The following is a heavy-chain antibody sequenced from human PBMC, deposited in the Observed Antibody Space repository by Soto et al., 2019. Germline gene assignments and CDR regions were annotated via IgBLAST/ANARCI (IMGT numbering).Heavy chain of an antibody. J-gene: IGHJ6*02. CDR2: IVPIFGTA. Sequence: QAQLEQSGGEVKKPGSSVKVSCKASRVAFSKFIVTWVRQAPGLGLEWVGGIVPIFGTANYAQKFQSRVTITADESTSTSYMEVNNLRSEATAVYYCAKVRYSRPMGYYSGMDVWGQGTTVTVSS. CDR1: RVAFSKFI. V-gene: IGHV1-69*01. D-gene: IGHD1-26*01. CDR3: AKVRYSRPMGYYSGMDV.